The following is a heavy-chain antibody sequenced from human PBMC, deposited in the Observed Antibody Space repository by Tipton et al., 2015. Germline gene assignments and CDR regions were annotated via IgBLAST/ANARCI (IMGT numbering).Heavy chain of an antibody. CDR2: IYSGGSV. CDR1: GDSISSSNW. J-gene: IGHJ5*02. V-gene: IGHV4-4*02. CDR3: ARDVVPNWFDP. Sequence: TLSLTCSVSGDSISSSNWWSWVRQPPGKGLEWIGRIYSGGSVDYNSSLKGRVTMSLDTSKNEFSLRLTSVSAADTAIYYCARDVVPNWFDPWGQGIQVTVSS.